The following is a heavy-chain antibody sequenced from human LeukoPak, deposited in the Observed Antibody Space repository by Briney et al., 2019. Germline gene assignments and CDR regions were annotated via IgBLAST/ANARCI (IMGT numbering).Heavy chain of an antibody. D-gene: IGHD3-10*01. Sequence: SGTLSLPWPVSGGSLRSRYYYWGWDRQPPGKGLEWIGSIYDSGSTYYNPSLKSRVTISVDTSKNQFSLKLNSVTAADTAVYYCARHYGPWGQGTLVTVSS. CDR3: ARHYGP. V-gene: IGHV4-39*01. J-gene: IGHJ5*02. CDR2: IYDSGST. CDR1: GGSLRSRYYY.